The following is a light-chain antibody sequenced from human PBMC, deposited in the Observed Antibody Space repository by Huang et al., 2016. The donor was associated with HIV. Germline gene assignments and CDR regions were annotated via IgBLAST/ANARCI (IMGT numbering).Light chain of an antibody. J-gene: IGKJ1*01. CDR3: MQGLQSWT. V-gene: IGKV2-28*01. CDR1: QSLLHSNGHNY. CDR2: LAS. Sequence: DIVMVQSPVSLSVTPGEAASITCWSSQSLLHSNGHNYLDWYRQKPGQSPQLLIYLASTRAAGVPDRFSGSGSGTDFTLKINRVEADDVGVYYCMQGLQSWTFGQGTKVEI.